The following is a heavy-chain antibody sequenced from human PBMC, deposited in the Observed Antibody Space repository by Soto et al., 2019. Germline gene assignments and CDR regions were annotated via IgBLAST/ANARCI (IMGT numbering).Heavy chain of an antibody. CDR2: ISYDGSNK. CDR1: GFTFSSYG. Sequence: HPGGSLRLSCAASGFTFSSYGMRWVRQAPGKGLEWVAVISYDGSNKYYADSVKGRFTISRDNSKNTLYLQMNSLRAEDTAVYYCAKGSKGTWYGMDVWGQGTTVTVSS. D-gene: IGHD1-1*01. CDR3: AKGSKGTWYGMDV. V-gene: IGHV3-30*18. J-gene: IGHJ6*02.